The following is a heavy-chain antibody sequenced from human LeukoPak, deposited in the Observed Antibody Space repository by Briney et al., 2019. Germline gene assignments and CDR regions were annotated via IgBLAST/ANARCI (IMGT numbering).Heavy chain of an antibody. D-gene: IGHD3-22*01. J-gene: IGHJ4*02. CDR1: GGSISSSSYY. CDR3: ARRRGYYLQNFDY. CDR2: IYYSGST. V-gene: IGHV4-39*07. Sequence: PSETLSLTCTVSGGSISSSSYYWGWIRQPPGKGLEWIGSIYYSGSTYYNPSLKSRVTISVDTSKNQFSLKLSSVTAADTAVYYCARRRGYYLQNFDYWGQGTLVTVSS.